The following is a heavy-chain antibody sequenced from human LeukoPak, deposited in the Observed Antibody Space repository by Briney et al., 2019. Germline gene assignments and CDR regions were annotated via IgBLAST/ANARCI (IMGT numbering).Heavy chain of an antibody. Sequence: PSETLSLTCTVSGGSISSYYWSWIRQPPGKGLEWIGYIYYSGSTNYNLSLKSRVTISVDTSKNQFSLKLSSVTAADTAVYYCARLGPFPGYSSSWLSNIPLDVWGKGTTVTISS. J-gene: IGHJ6*04. CDR2: IYYSGST. CDR1: GGSISSYY. D-gene: IGHD6-13*01. CDR3: ARLGPFPGYSSSWLSNIPLDV. V-gene: IGHV4-59*12.